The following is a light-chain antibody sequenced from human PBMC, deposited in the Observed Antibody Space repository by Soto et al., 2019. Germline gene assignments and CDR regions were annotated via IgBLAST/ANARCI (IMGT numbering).Light chain of an antibody. J-gene: IGKJ1*01. CDR2: AAY. CDR3: QQSYSTPRT. Sequence: DIQMNQSPSSLSASVGDRVTITCPASQSISSYLNWYQQKPGKAPKLLIYAAYSLQSGVTSRCRGSVYGTDFTLTISSLQPEDFATYYCQQSYSTPRTFGQGTKVEIK. V-gene: IGKV1-39*01. CDR1: QSISSY.